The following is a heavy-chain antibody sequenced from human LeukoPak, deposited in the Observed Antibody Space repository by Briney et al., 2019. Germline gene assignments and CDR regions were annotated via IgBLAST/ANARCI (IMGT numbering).Heavy chain of an antibody. Sequence: SETLSLTCTVSGGSISSYYWSWIRQPPGKGLEWIGYIYYSGSTNYNPSLKSRVTISVDTSKNQFSLKLSSVTAADTAVYYCARDLRGGAFPFDAFDIWGQGTMVTVSS. CDR2: IYYSGST. J-gene: IGHJ3*02. CDR3: ARDLRGGAFPFDAFDI. CDR1: GGSISSYY. V-gene: IGHV4-59*01. D-gene: IGHD3-16*01.